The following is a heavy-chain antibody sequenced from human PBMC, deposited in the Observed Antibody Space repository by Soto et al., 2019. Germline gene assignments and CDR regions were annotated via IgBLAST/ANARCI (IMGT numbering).Heavy chain of an antibody. D-gene: IGHD6-13*01. V-gene: IGHV3-33*01. Sequence: GGSLRLSCAASGFTFSSYGMHWVRQAPGKGLEWVAVIWYDGSNKYYADSVKGRFTISRDNSKNTLYLQMNSLRAEDTAVYYCARGGSSSWFPHEATKALYGMDVWGQGTTVTVSS. CDR1: GFTFSSYG. CDR2: IWYDGSNK. CDR3: ARGGSSSWFPHEATKALYGMDV. J-gene: IGHJ6*02.